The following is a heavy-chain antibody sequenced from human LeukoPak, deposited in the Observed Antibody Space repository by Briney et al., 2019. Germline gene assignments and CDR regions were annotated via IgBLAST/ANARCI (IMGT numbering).Heavy chain of an antibody. CDR1: GYIFSDYY. D-gene: IGHD2-2*01. CDR3: ARDQRTGIVVLLRPGY. CDR2: INPNTGGT. Sequence: ASVKVSCKSSGYIFSDYYIHWVRQPPGQGFEWMGWINPNTGGTNYAQKFQGRVTMTRDTSISTAYMEVSRLRSDDTAVYYCARDQRTGIVVLLRPGYWGQGTLVTVSS. V-gene: IGHV1-2*02. J-gene: IGHJ4*02.